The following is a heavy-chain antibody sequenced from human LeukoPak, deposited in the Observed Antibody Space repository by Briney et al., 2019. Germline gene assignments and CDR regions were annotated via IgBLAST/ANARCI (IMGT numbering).Heavy chain of an antibody. CDR2: MSYDGSNE. CDR3: ARGGWGLAVAGYFDY. J-gene: IGHJ4*02. Sequence: PGGSLRLSCAASGFTSSTYTMHWVRQAPGKGLEWVAVMSYDGSNESYVDSVKGRFTISRDNSKNTLYLQTNSLRSEDTAVYYCARGGWGLAVAGYFDYWGQGTLVTVSS. D-gene: IGHD6-19*01. V-gene: IGHV3-30-3*01. CDR1: GFTSSTYT.